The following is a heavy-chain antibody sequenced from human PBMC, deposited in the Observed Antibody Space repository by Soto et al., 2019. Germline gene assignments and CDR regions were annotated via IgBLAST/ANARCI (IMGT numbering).Heavy chain of an antibody. V-gene: IGHV1-69*12. J-gene: IGHJ4*02. CDR1: GGTFSSYA. CDR2: IIPIFGTA. CDR3: ASHYDSSGYYDRGLDY. Sequence: QVQLVQSGAAVKKPGSSVKVSCKASGGTFSSYAISWVRQAPGQGLEWMGGIIPIFGTADYAQKFQGRVTITADESTSTGNMELSSLRSEDTAVYYCASHYDSSGYYDRGLDYWGQGTLVTVSS. D-gene: IGHD3-22*01.